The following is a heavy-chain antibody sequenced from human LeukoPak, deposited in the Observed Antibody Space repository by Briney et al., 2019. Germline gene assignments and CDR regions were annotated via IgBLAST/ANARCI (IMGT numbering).Heavy chain of an antibody. J-gene: IGHJ4*02. CDR1: GFSLSSYA. V-gene: IGHV3-23*01. CDR2: ISDSGSST. D-gene: IGHD3-3*01. CDR3: AKDRRRFWSGYLDY. Sequence: QPGGSLRLSCAASGFSLSSYAMSWVRQAPGKGLEWVSGISDSGSSTYYADSVKGRFTISRDNSKNTLYLQMNSLTAEDTAVYYCAKDRRRFWSGYLDYWGQGALVTVSS.